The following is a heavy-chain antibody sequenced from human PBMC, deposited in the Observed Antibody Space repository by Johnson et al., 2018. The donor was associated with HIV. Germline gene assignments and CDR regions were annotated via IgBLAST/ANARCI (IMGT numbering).Heavy chain of an antibody. CDR3: ARAHTAMVRGAFDI. CDR1: GFTVSSNY. J-gene: IGHJ3*02. D-gene: IGHD5-18*01. Sequence: VQLVESGGGLVKPGGSLRLSCAASGFTVSSNYMSWVRHAPGKGLEWVSVIYSGGNTYDADSVRGRFTISRDNSKNTLYLQMNSLRAEDTALYYCARAHTAMVRGAFDIWGQGTMVTVSS. CDR2: IYSGGNT. V-gene: IGHV3-66*01.